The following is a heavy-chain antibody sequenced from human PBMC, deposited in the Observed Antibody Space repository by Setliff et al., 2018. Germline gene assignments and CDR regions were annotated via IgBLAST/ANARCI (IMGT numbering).Heavy chain of an antibody. J-gene: IGHJ3*02. CDR3: ARDVFPYHYEGAFDI. CDR2: ISGYNGHT. Sequence: ASVKVSCKAYGYTFSRNYITWVRQAPGRGLEWMGWISGYNGHTEYVQKLQGRVTMTRDTSTSTVYMDMSSLRSEDTAVYYCARDVFPYHYEGAFDIWGQGTMVTVSS. V-gene: IGHV1-18*01. CDR1: GYTFSRNY. D-gene: IGHD3-22*01.